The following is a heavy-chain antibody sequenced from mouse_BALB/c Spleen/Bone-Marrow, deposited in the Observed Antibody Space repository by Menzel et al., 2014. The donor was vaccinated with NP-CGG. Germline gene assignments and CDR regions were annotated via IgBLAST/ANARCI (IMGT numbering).Heavy chain of an antibody. D-gene: IGHD1-1*01. Sequence: VQLVESGPGLVAPSQSLSITCTVSGFSLTDYGVNWVRQPPGKNLEWLGMIWGDGSTDYNSALKSRLSISKDNSQGQVFLKMNSLETDDTARYYCARDLYYYGFDYWGQGTTLTVSS. V-gene: IGHV2-6-7*01. J-gene: IGHJ2*01. CDR1: GFSLTDYG. CDR2: IWGDGST. CDR3: ARDLYYYGFDY.